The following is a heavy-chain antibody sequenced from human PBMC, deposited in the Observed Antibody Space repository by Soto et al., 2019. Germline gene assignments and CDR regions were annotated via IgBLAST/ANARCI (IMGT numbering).Heavy chain of an antibody. CDR3: AMVDVYVTPSPEDV. D-gene: IGHD3-16*01. Sequence: QVQLVQSGAEVKNPGASVKVSCKASGYTFTRYGIGWARQAPGQGLEWMGWINTYNGNTNYAQNVQGRVTLTTDTPTSTAYMELRTLISNDTAIYYCAMVDVYVTPSPEDVWGQGTTVIVSS. V-gene: IGHV1-18*01. CDR1: GYTFTRYG. J-gene: IGHJ6*02. CDR2: INTYNGNT.